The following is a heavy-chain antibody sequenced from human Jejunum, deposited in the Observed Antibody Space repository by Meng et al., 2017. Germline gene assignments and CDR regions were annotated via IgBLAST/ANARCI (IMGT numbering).Heavy chain of an antibody. V-gene: IGHV3-66*02. J-gene: IGHJ4*02. CDR3: ARGLAGDYVYPFDH. Sequence: GESLKISCAVSGFNVNTNYMSWVRQAPGKGLEWVSGIYRSGSTYYRDCVEGRFAISRDNSKNTLNLEMNSLRPEDTAVYFCARGLAGDYVYPFDHWGQGTQVTVSS. D-gene: IGHD4-17*01. CDR1: GFNVNTNY. CDR2: IYRSGST.